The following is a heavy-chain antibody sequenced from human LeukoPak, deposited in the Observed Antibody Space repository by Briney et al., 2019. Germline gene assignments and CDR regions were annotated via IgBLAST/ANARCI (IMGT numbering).Heavy chain of an antibody. CDR3: ARTSSSWYDRYYFDY. CDR1: DGSISSYY. Sequence: SETLSLTCTVSDGSISSYYWSWIRQPPGKGLEWIGYIYDSGRSNYNPSLKSRVTISVDTSKNQFSLKLSSVTAADTAVYYCARTSSSWYDRYYFDYWGQGTLVTVSS. V-gene: IGHV4-59*12. CDR2: IYDSGRS. J-gene: IGHJ4*02. D-gene: IGHD6-13*01.